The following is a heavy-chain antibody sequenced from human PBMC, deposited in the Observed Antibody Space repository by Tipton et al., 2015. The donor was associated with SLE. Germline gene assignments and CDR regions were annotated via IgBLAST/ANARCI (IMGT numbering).Heavy chain of an antibody. Sequence: GLVKPSETLSLTCSVSGYSINSGYYWGWIRQAPGKGLEWIASMYHSGNTYSNPSLKSRLTISVDTSMNQLSLQLRSVTAADTAAYYCARGATVTTEYLRHWGQGTLVTVSS. CDR3: ARGATVTTEYLRH. CDR1: GYSINSGYY. CDR2: MYHSGNT. J-gene: IGHJ1*01. D-gene: IGHD4-17*01. V-gene: IGHV4-38-2*02.